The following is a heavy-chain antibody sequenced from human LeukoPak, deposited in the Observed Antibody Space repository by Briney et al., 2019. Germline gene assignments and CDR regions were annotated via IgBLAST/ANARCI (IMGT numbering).Heavy chain of an antibody. J-gene: IGHJ4*02. CDR1: GGSISSGGYY. D-gene: IGHD6-19*01. CDR3: ARDAGYSSGWYVDY. Sequence: SETLSLTCTVSGGSISSGGYYWSWIRQHPGKGLEWIGYIYHSGSTYYNPSLKSRVTISVDTSKNQFSLKLSSVTAADTAVYYCARDAGYSSGWYVDYWGQGTLVTVSS. CDR2: IYHSGST. V-gene: IGHV4-31*03.